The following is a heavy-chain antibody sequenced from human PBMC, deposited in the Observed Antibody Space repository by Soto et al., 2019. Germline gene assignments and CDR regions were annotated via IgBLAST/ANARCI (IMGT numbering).Heavy chain of an antibody. CDR2: ISYDGSET. V-gene: IGHV3-30-3*01. Sequence: GGSLRLSCVASGFTFSTYAMQWVRQTPGKGLDWVALISYDGSETDYADSVQGRFTISRDNPKNTLFLQMNSLRAEDTALYYCARPELAFYYYGMDVWGQGTTVTVYS. CDR3: ARPELAFYYYGMDV. D-gene: IGHD1-1*01. J-gene: IGHJ6*02. CDR1: GFTFSTYA.